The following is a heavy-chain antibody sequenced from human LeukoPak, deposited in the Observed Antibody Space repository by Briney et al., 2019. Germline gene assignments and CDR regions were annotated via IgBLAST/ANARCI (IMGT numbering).Heavy chain of an antibody. CDR2: ISSSSRYI. D-gene: IGHD5-12*01. Sequence: GGSLRLSCAASGFTFSSYSMNWVRQAPGKGLEWVSSISSSSRYIYYADSVKGRFTISRDNAKNSLYLEMSSLRVEDTAVYYCVRAFGGYDSQRFYYNMDVWGKGTTVTVSS. J-gene: IGHJ6*03. CDR3: VRAFGGYDSQRFYYNMDV. V-gene: IGHV3-21*01. CDR1: GFTFSSYS.